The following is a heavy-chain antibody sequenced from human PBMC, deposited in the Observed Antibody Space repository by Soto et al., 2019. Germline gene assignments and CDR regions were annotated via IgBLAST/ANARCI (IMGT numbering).Heavy chain of an antibody. CDR2: IWYDGSNK. V-gene: IGHV3-33*01. J-gene: IGHJ2*01. CDR3: ARGPGMGVVVPAAMSWYFDL. D-gene: IGHD2-2*01. Sequence: QVQLVESGGGVVQPGRSLRLSCAASGFTFSSYGMHWVRQAPGKGLEWVAVIWYDGSNKYYADSVKGRFTISRDNSKKTMYLQINSLRAEDTAVYYCARGPGMGVVVPAAMSWYFDLWGRGTLVTVSS. CDR1: GFTFSSYG.